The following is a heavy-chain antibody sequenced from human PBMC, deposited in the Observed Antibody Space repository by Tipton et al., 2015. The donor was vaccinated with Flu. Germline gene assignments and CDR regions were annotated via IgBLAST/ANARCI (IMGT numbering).Heavy chain of an antibody. Sequence: TLSLTCAVYGGSFSGYYWSWIRQPPGKGLEWIGEINHSGSTYYSPSLKSRVTISADTSNNQSSLRLSSVTAADTAIYDCTRSLRNSSGSPGYWGQGTLVTVSS. CDR3: TRSLRNSSGSPGY. CDR1: GGSFSGYY. V-gene: IGHV4-34*01. CDR2: INHSGST. J-gene: IGHJ4*02. D-gene: IGHD3-22*01.